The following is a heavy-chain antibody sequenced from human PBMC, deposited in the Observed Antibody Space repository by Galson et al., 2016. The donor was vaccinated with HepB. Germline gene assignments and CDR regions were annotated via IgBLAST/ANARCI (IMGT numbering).Heavy chain of an antibody. CDR1: GFTFSRYG. D-gene: IGHD2-2*01. Sequence: SLRLSCAASGFTFSRYGMHWVRQAPGKGLEYVSAITSNGGDRYYAASVKGRFTISRDNSKNTLYLQMSSLRADDTAVYYCVKDEDCTGTSCHDYWGQGTLVTASS. V-gene: IGHV3-64D*06. CDR3: VKDEDCTGTSCHDY. CDR2: ITSNGGDR. J-gene: IGHJ4*02.